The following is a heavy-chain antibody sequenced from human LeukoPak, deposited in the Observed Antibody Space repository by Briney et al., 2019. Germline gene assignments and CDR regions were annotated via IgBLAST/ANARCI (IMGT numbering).Heavy chain of an antibody. CDR1: GFIFSSYA. J-gene: IGHJ4*02. Sequence: GGSLRLSCAASGFIFSSYAMSWVRQAPGKGLEWVSHISDSGGTIYYADSVKGRVTISRDNSKNTLYLQMNSLRAEDTALYYCAKQHGNFDSWGQGTLVTVSS. D-gene: IGHD1-26*01. V-gene: IGHV3-23*01. CDR3: AKQHGNFDS. CDR2: ISDSGGTI.